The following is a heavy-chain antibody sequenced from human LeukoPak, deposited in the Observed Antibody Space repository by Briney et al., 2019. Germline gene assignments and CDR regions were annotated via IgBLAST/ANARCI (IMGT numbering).Heavy chain of an antibody. CDR1: GGSISGFY. V-gene: IGHV4-59*01. CDR3: ARDRDSSGWFDY. D-gene: IGHD6-19*01. CDR2: IYYSGSA. Sequence: SETLSLTCTVAGGSISGFYWGWIRQAPGKGLEWIGFIYYSGSANYNPSLKSRVTMSVDTSKNQFSLKLGSVTAADTAFYYCARDRDSSGWFDYWGQGTLVTVSS. J-gene: IGHJ4*02.